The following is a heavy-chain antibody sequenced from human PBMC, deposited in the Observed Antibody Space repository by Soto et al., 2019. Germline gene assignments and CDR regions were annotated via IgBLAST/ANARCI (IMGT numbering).Heavy chain of an antibody. CDR1: GFTFGTYA. Sequence: GGSLRLSCAASGFTFGTYAIHWVRLAPGKGLQWVALISYEGSNTYYADPVKGRFTVSRDNSKNTLYLQMNSLRPEDTGVYYCARVTPGNNLYYFYGLDVWGQGTSVTVSS. D-gene: IGHD1-1*01. CDR2: ISYEGSNT. CDR3: ARVTPGNNLYYFYGLDV. J-gene: IGHJ6*02. V-gene: IGHV3-30-3*01.